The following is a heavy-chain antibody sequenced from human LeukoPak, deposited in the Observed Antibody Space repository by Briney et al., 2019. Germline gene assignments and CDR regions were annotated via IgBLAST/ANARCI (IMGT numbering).Heavy chain of an antibody. CDR1: GGSISSYY. CDR2: IYYSGST. V-gene: IGHV4-59*12. CDR3: ARDTGSWFDP. D-gene: IGHD4-17*01. Sequence: PSETLSLTCTVSGGSISSYYWSWIRQPPGKGLEWIGYIYYSGSTYYSPSLKSRVTISVDTSKNQFSLKLSSVTAADTAVYYCARDTGSWFDPWGQGTLVTVSS. J-gene: IGHJ5*02.